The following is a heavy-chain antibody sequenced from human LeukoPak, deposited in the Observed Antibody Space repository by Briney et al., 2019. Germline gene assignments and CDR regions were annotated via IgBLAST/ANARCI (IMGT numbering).Heavy chain of an antibody. CDR3: ARRDSIYCSSTSCYEAWFDP. V-gene: IGHV4-39*01. D-gene: IGHD2-2*01. CDR2: IYYSGST. CDR1: GGSTSSSSYY. Sequence: PSETLSLTCTVSGGSTSSSSYYWGWIRQPPGKGLEWIGSIYYSGSTYYNPSLKSRVTISVDTSKNQFSLKLSSVTAADTAVYYCARRDSIYCSSTSCYEAWFDPWGQGTLVTVSS. J-gene: IGHJ5*02.